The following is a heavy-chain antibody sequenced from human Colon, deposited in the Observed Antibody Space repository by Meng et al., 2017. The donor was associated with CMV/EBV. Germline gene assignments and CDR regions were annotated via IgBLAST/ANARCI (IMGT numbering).Heavy chain of an antibody. J-gene: IGHJ4*01. CDR2: IDEGGSET. CDR3: WVGHYFDS. CDR1: GFPFVGLW. Sequence: QLAGCGGGSDSACGSLIVSFLTSGFPFVGLWMSCFRQSPGTGLEWVASIDEGGSETYYVDSVKGRFSISRDNAKKSLFLHMNSLRVEDTAVYHCWVGHYFDSWGHGALVTVSS. V-gene: IGHV3-7*02.